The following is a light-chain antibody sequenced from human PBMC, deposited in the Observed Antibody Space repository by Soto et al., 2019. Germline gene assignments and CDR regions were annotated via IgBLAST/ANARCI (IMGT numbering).Light chain of an antibody. V-gene: IGLV1-40*01. J-gene: IGLJ1*01. CDR3: NSYVGSNNYV. CDR2: GNR. CDR1: SSNLGAGYD. Sequence: QSVLTQPPSVSGAPGQRVTISCTGNSSNLGAGYDVHWYQQLPGAAPKLVIFGNRNRPSGVPERFSGSKSGNTASLTVSGLQADDEADYYCNSYVGSNNYVFGTGTKVTVL.